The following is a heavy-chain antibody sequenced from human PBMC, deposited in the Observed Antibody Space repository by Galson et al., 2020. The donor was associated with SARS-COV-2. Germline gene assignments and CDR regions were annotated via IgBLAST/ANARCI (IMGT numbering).Heavy chain of an antibody. V-gene: IGHV4-34*01. CDR1: GGSFSGYY. Sequence: SETLSLTCAVYGGSFSGYYWSWIRQPPGKGLEWIGEINHSGSTNHNPSLKSRVTITEDTSKNQFSLKLSSVTAADTAVYYCARGSVVVVPAALGVLCYYYYYMDVWGKGTTVTVAS. J-gene: IGHJ6*03. D-gene: IGHD2-2*01. CDR2: INHSGST. CDR3: ARGSVVVVPAALGVLCYYYYYMDV.